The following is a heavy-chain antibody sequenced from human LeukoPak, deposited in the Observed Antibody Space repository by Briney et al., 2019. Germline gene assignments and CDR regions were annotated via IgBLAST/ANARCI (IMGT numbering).Heavy chain of an antibody. V-gene: IGHV3-21*01. CDR2: ISSSSYI. CDR3: ARVETNDYVWGSYRRDEYFQH. J-gene: IGHJ1*01. Sequence: GGSLRLSCAASGFTFSSYSMNWVRQAPGKGLEWVSSISSSSYIYYADSVKGRFTISRDNAKNSLYLQMNSLRAEDTAVYYCARVETNDYVWGSYRRDEYFQHWGQGTLVTVSS. D-gene: IGHD3-16*02. CDR1: GFTFSSYS.